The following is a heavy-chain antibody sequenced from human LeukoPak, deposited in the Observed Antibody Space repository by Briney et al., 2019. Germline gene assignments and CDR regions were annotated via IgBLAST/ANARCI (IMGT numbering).Heavy chain of an antibody. CDR2: INHSGST. D-gene: IGHD6-13*01. CDR1: GGSFSGYY. Sequence: PSETLSLTCAVYGGSFSGYYWSWIRQPPGKGLEWIGEINHSGSTNYNPSLKSRVTISVDTSKNQFSLKLSSVTAADTAVYYCARSIIAAAGRVSHWFDYWGQGTLVTVSS. J-gene: IGHJ4*02. CDR3: ARSIIAAAGRVSHWFDY. V-gene: IGHV4-34*01.